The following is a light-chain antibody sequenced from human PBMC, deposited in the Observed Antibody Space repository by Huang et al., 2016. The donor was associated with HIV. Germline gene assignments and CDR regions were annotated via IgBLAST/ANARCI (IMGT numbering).Light chain of an antibody. Sequence: IQMTQSPTSLSASVGDRVSITCRASQSINTYLNWYQQKPAKAPKHLIESEPSLHSGVPSMFSGRGSGPDFTITIKGLQLDDFATYYCQQSYSALSSFGPGTRL. V-gene: IGKV1-39*01. CDR1: QSINTY. J-gene: IGKJ5*01. CDR3: QQSYSALSS. CDR2: SEP.